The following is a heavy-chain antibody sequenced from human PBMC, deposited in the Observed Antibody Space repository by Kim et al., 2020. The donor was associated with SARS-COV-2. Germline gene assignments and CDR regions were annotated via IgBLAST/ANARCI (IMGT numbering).Heavy chain of an antibody. J-gene: IGHJ4*02. CDR1: GFTFSRYA. Sequence: GGSLRLSCAASGFTFSRYAMSWVRQAPGKGLEWVSGISGSGETTYYVDSVKGRFTISRDNSKNTLFLQMVNMRAEDTALYYCAKDMESEGETFDYWGPGTLVTVSS. CDR3: AKDMESEGETFDY. CDR2: ISGSGETT. V-gene: IGHV3-23*01. D-gene: IGHD3-16*01.